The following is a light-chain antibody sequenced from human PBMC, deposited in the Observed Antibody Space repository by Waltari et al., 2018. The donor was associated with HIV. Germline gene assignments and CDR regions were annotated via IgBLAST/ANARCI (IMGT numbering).Light chain of an antibody. CDR1: RSVLYSSNTKNF. CDR2: WAS. J-gene: IGKJ1*01. CDR3: QQYYTTPLT. V-gene: IGKV4-1*01. Sequence: DIVMTQSPDSLAVSLGARATIHCKSSRSVLYSSNTKNFLAWYQQKPAQPPKLLIAWASTRESGVPDRFSGSGSGTDFTLTVSSLQAEDVAVYYCQQYYTTPLTFGQGTRVEV.